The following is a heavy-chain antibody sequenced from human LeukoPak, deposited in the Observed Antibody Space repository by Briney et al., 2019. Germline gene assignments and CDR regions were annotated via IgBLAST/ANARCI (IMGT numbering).Heavy chain of an antibody. Sequence: SETLSLTCAVYGGSFSGYYWSWIRQPPGKGLEWIGEINHSGSTNYNPPLKRRVPISVDQSKNQFSLKLSSVTAAETAVYHCARGPVYWGQGTLVTVPS. CDR3: ARGPVY. V-gene: IGHV4-34*01. J-gene: IGHJ4*02. CDR2: INHSGST. CDR1: GGSFSGYY.